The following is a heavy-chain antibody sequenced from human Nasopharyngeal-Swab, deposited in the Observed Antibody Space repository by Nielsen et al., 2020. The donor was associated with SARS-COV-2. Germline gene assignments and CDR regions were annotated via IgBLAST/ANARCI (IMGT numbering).Heavy chain of an antibody. CDR3: ARRPRIVVTATGYYFDY. Sequence: GESLKISCAASGFTFSSYAMSWVRQAPGKGLEWVSAISGSGGSTYYADSVKGRFTISRDNSKNTLYLQMNSLRAEDTAVYYCARRPRIVVTATGYYFDYWGQGALVTVSS. J-gene: IGHJ4*02. CDR2: ISGSGGST. CDR1: GFTFSSYA. V-gene: IGHV3-23*01. D-gene: IGHD6-19*01.